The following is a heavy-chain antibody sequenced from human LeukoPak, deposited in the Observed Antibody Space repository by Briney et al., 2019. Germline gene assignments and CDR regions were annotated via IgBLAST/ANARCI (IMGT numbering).Heavy chain of an antibody. CDR3: ASASSGYYYGYYFDY. CDR1: GFTFSSYW. V-gene: IGHV3-7*01. CDR2: IKQDGSEK. J-gene: IGHJ4*02. Sequence: PGGSLRLSCAASGFTFSSYWMSWVRQAPGKGLEWVANIKQDGSEKYYVDSVKGRITISRDNAKNSLYLQMNSLRAEDTAVYYCASASSGYYYGYYFDYWGQGTLVTVSS. D-gene: IGHD3-22*01.